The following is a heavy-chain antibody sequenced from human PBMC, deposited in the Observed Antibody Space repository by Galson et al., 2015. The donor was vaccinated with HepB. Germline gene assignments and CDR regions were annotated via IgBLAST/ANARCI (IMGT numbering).Heavy chain of an antibody. CDR1: GFTFGDYA. CDR3: TRVDVAVAGPAGY. J-gene: IGHJ4*02. CDR2: IRSKAYGGTT. D-gene: IGHD6-19*01. Sequence: SLRLSCAASGFTFGDYAMSWVRQAPGKGLEWVGFIRSKAYGGTTEYAASVKGRFTISRDDSKSIAYLQMNSLKTEDTAVYYCTRVDVAVAGPAGYWGQGTLVTVSS. V-gene: IGHV3-49*04.